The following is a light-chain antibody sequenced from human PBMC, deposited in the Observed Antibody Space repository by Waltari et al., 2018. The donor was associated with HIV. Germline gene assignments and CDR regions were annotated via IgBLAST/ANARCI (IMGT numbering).Light chain of an antibody. CDR1: KLGAKY. CDR2: ADT. CDR3: QAWDSTTRV. V-gene: IGLV3-1*01. J-gene: IGLJ3*02. Sequence: SYEVTQPPSLSVSPGQTASITCSGDKLGAKYACWYQQKPGQSPILVIYADTKRPPGIPERFSASNSGNTATLTITGTQAMDEADYYCQAWDSTTRVFGGGTKLTVL.